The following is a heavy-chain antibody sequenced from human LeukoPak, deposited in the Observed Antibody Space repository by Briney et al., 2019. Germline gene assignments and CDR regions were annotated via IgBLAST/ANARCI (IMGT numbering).Heavy chain of an antibody. Sequence: PSXXLSLTCTVSGGSISSSSYYWGWIRQPPGKGLEWIGSIYYSGSTYYNPSLKSRVTISVDTSKNQFSLKLSSVTAADTAVYYCARSLRFLEWLSIPNWFDPWGQGTLVTVSS. J-gene: IGHJ5*02. V-gene: IGHV4-39*07. CDR3: ARSLRFLEWLSIPNWFDP. CDR1: GGSISSSSYY. D-gene: IGHD3-3*01. CDR2: IYYSGST.